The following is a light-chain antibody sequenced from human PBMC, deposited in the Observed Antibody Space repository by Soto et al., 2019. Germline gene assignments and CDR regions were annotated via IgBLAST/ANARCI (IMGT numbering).Light chain of an antibody. J-gene: IGKJ5*01. CDR3: QQYSHLIT. CDR2: DAS. Sequence: DIQMTQSPSTLSASVGDRVTITCRASQSISSWLAWYQQKPGKAPKLLINDASSLESGVPSRFSGSGSGTDFTFTISSLQPEDIATYYCQQYSHLITFGQGTRLEIK. V-gene: IGKV1-5*01. CDR1: QSISSW.